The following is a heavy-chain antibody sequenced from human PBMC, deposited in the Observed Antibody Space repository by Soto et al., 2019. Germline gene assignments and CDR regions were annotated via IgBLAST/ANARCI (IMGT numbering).Heavy chain of an antibody. V-gene: IGHV1-18*04. Sequence: QVQLVQSGAEVQKPGASVRVSCKASGYTFSNYGISWVRQAPGQGLEWMGWISTDNGNTNYAQRLRGRVTMTTVTSTSTAYMELTSLRSSDTAVYYCARGVRSGTRNYYYYGMDVWGQGTTVTVSS. CDR2: ISTDNGNT. J-gene: IGHJ6*02. CDR3: ARGVRSGTRNYYYYGMDV. CDR1: GYTFSNYG. D-gene: IGHD3-10*01.